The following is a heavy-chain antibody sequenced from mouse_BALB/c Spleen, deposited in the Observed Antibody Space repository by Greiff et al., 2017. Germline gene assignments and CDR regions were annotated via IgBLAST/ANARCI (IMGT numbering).Heavy chain of an antibody. D-gene: IGHD1-1*01. CDR3: ARRGSSFAY. CDR1: GFAFSSYD. Sequence: EVKLVESGGGLVKPGGSLKLSCAASGFAFSSYDMSWVRQTPEKRLEWVAYISSGGGSTYYPDTVKGRFTISRDNAKNTLYLQMSSLKSEDTAMYYCARRGSSFAYWGQGTLVTVSA. V-gene: IGHV5-12-1*01. CDR2: ISSGGGST. J-gene: IGHJ3*01.